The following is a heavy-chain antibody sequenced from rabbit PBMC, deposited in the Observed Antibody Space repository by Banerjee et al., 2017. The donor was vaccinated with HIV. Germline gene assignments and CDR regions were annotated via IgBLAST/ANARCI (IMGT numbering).Heavy chain of an antibody. CDR2: INTSSGNT. Sequence: KLEESGGGLVQPGGSLKLSCKASGFDFSSYYMSWVRQAPGKGLEWIACINTSSGNTVYATWVNGPFTISSDNAQNTMDLQMNSLTAADTDNYFCARDFAGVIGWNFNLLSPGTLVTVS. CDR1: GFDFSSYY. D-gene: IGHD4-2*01. J-gene: IGHJ4*01. V-gene: IGHV1S7*01. CDR3: ARDFAGVIGWNFNL.